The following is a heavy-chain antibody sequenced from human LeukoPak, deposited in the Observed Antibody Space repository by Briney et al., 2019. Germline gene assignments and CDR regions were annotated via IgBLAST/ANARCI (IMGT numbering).Heavy chain of an antibody. CDR3: ARGKDSSGYFVDAFDI. Sequence: ASVKVSCKASGYTFTSYYMHWVRQAPGQGLEWMGIINPSGGSASYAQKFQGRVTMTRDTSTSTVYMELSSLRSEDTAVYYCARGKDSSGYFVDAFDIWGQGTMVTVSS. CDR2: INPSGGSA. V-gene: IGHV1-46*01. D-gene: IGHD3-22*01. J-gene: IGHJ3*02. CDR1: GYTFTSYY.